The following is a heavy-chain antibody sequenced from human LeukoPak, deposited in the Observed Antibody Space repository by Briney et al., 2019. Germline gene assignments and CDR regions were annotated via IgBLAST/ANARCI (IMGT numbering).Heavy chain of an antibody. Sequence: GGSLRLSCAASGFTFSDYYMSWIRQAPGKGLEWVSYISSSGSTIYYADSVKGRFTISRDNAKNSLYLQMNSLRAEDTAVYYCAKDRFVVVPAAIPPDYWGQGTLVTVSS. CDR2: ISSSGSTI. V-gene: IGHV3-11*04. CDR3: AKDRFVVVPAAIPPDY. D-gene: IGHD2-2*02. CDR1: GFTFSDYY. J-gene: IGHJ4*02.